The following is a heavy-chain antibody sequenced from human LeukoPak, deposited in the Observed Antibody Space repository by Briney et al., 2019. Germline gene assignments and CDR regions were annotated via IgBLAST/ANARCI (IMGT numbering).Heavy chain of an antibody. Sequence: GGSLRLSCTASGFSFSNYYTSWVRQAPGKWREWISYISGRGSTIYNADSVKGRFTISRDNAKNSLYLQMNSLRAEDTAVYYCARELVGATFDYWGQGTLVTVSS. CDR3: ARELVGATFDY. D-gene: IGHD1-26*01. CDR2: ISGRGSTI. V-gene: IGHV3-11*01. J-gene: IGHJ4*02. CDR1: GFSFSNYY.